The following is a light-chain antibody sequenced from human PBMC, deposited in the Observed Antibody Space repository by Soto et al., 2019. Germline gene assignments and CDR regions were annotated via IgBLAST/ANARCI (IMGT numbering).Light chain of an antibody. CDR2: VAS. CDR1: QSFDTY. Sequence: DIQMTQSPSSLSASVVDRVTVTCRASQSFDTYLNWYQQRPGQAPKLLIYVASTLQSGVPSRFSGSGSGTHFTLTISSLQPEDFATYYCQQNQDIPPTFGQGTRVERK. CDR3: QQNQDIPPT. J-gene: IGKJ1*01. V-gene: IGKV1-39*01.